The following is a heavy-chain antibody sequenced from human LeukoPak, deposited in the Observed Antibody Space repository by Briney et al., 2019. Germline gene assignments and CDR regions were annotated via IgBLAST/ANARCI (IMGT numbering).Heavy chain of an antibody. CDR2: IIPIFGTA. CDR1: GGTFSSYA. CDR3: ARDPHYYDSSGYYSRAFDV. J-gene: IGHJ3*01. V-gene: IGHV1-69*05. Sequence: SVKVSCKASGGTFSSYAISWVRQAPGQGLEWMGRIIPIFGTANYAQKFQGRVTITTDESTSTAFMELSSLRSEDTAVYYCARDPHYYDSSGYYSRAFDVWGQGTMVTVSS. D-gene: IGHD3-22*01.